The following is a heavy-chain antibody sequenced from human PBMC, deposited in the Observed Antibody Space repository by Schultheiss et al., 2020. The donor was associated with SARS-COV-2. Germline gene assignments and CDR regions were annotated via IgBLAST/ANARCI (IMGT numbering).Heavy chain of an antibody. J-gene: IGHJ6*03. V-gene: IGHV4-39*07. CDR2: INHSGST. D-gene: IGHD3-3*01. CDR1: GGSISSSSYY. CDR3: ERGRTGVVTPPVVGYYYYMDV. Sequence: SETLSLTCTVSGGSISSSSYYWSWIRQPPGKGLEWIGEINHSGSTNYNPSLKSRVTISVDTSKNQFSLKLSSVTAADTAVYYCERGRTGVVTPPVVGYYYYMDVWGKGTTVTVSS.